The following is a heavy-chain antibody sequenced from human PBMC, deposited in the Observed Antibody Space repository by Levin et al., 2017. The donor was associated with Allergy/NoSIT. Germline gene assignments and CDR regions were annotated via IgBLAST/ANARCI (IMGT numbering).Heavy chain of an antibody. Sequence: LSQTLSLTCAVSGGSISSPNWWNWVRQAPGKGLEWIGEIIHNGNVDYNPSFRSRVTLSLDRSQNQFSMILNSVTAADTAVYYCARGRYWQHSYYYYMDVWGKGTTVTVSS. J-gene: IGHJ6*03. V-gene: IGHV4-4*02. CDR2: IIHNGNV. D-gene: IGHD3-3*02. CDR3: ARGRYWQHSYYYYMDV. CDR1: GGSISSPNW.